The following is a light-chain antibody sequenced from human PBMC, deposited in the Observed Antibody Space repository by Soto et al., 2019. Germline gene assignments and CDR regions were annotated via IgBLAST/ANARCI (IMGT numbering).Light chain of an antibody. J-gene: IGKJ1*01. CDR3: QQYGSSPPWT. CDR1: QSVSSSS. CDR2: GGS. V-gene: IGKV3-20*01. Sequence: EIVLTQSPGTLSLSPGERATLSCRASQSVSSSSLAWYQQKPGQAPRLLIYGGSSRATGIPDRFSGSGSGTDFTLTSSRREPEDFAVYYCQQYGSSPPWTFGQGTKVEIK.